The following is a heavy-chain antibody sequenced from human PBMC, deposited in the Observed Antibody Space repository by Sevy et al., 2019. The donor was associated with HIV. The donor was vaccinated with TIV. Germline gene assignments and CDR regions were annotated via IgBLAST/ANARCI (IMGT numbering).Heavy chain of an antibody. Sequence: GGSLRLSCAASGFTFDDYAMHWVRQAPGKGLEWVSGISWNSGSIGYADSVKGRFTISRDNAKNSLYLQMNSLRAEDTALYYCAKGPRYGGLYFDYWGQGTLVTVSS. CDR2: ISWNSGSI. D-gene: IGHD4-17*01. CDR3: AKGPRYGGLYFDY. CDR1: GFTFDDYA. V-gene: IGHV3-9*01. J-gene: IGHJ4*02.